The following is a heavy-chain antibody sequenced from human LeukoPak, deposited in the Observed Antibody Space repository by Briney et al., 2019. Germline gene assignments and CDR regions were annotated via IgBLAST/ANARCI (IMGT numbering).Heavy chain of an antibody. J-gene: IGHJ4*02. V-gene: IGHV5-51*01. D-gene: IGHD6-13*01. CDR3: ARRVAAGALGNFDY. CDR1: GYSFTTYW. Sequence: GESLKISCKGSGYSFTTYWIGWVRQMPGKGLEWMGIIYPGDSDARYSPSFQGHVTISADKSITTAYLQWSSLKASDTAMYYCARRVAAGALGNFDYWGQGTLVTVSS. CDR2: IYPGDSDA.